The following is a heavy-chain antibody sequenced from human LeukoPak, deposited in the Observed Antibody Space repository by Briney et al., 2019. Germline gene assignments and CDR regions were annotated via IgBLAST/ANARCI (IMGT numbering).Heavy chain of an antibody. CDR1: GASISSYY. Sequence: SETLSLTCTVSGASISSYYWSWIRQPPGKGLEWIGYTYYSGNTNYNPFLKSRVTISVDTSKNQFSLKLSSVTAADTAVYYCARNKGYCSTTSCYPWFDPWGQGTLVTVSS. V-gene: IGHV4-59*08. CDR2: TYYSGNT. D-gene: IGHD2-2*01. CDR3: ARNKGYCSTTSCYPWFDP. J-gene: IGHJ5*02.